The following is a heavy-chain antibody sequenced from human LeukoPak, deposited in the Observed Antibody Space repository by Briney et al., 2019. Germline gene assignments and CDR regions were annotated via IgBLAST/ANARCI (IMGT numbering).Heavy chain of an antibody. CDR1: GFTFSSYA. V-gene: IGHV3-23*01. J-gene: IGHJ4*02. CDR3: AKDLHDILTGYPPGYFDY. CDR2: ISGSGGST. D-gene: IGHD3-9*01. Sequence: GGSLRLSCAASGFTFSSYAMSWVRQAPGKGLEWVSAISGSGGSTYYADSVKGRFTISRDNSKNTLYLQMNSLRAEDTAVYYCAKDLHDILTGYPPGYFDYWGQGTLVTVTS.